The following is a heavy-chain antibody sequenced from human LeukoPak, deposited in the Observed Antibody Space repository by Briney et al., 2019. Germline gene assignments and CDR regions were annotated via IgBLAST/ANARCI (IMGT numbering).Heavy chain of an antibody. D-gene: IGHD4-11*01. CDR1: GGSISSGIYY. CDR3: ARVSVTTSEGY. V-gene: IGHV4-61*02. CDR2: IYTSGTT. J-gene: IGHJ4*02. Sequence: SETLSLTCTVSGGSISSGIYYWSWIRQPAGKGLEWIGRIYTSGTTNYNPSLKSRATISVDTSKNQFSLKLSAVTAADTAVYYCARVSVTTSEGYWGQGNLITVSA.